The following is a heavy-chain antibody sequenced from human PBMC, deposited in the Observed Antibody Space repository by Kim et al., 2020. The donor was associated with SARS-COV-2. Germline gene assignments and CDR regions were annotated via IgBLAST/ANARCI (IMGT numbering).Heavy chain of an antibody. D-gene: IGHD5-18*01. J-gene: IGHJ4*02. CDR1: GFTFSSYA. Sequence: GGSLRLSCAASGFTFSSYAMHWVRQAPGKGLEWVAVISYDGSNKYYADSVKGRFTISRDNSKNTLYLQMNSLRAEDTAVYYCAVSGYSYGQPFDYWGQGTLVTVSS. V-gene: IGHV3-30*04. CDR2: ISYDGSNK. CDR3: AVSGYSYGQPFDY.